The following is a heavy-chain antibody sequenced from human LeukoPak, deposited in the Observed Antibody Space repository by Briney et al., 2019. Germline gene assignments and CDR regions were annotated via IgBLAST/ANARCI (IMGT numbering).Heavy chain of an antibody. J-gene: IGHJ4*02. CDR3: ARDGYKNQIDY. CDR1: GGTFSSYA. Sequence: GASVKVSCKASGGTFSSYAISWVRQAPGQGLEWMGGIIPIFGTANYAQKFQGGVTITADKSTSTAYMELSSLRSEDTAVYYCARDGYKNQIDYWGQGTLVTVSS. CDR2: IIPIFGTA. V-gene: IGHV1-69*06. D-gene: IGHD5-24*01.